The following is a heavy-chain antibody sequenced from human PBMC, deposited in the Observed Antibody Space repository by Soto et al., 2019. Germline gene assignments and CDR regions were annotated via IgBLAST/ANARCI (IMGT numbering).Heavy chain of an antibody. D-gene: IGHD4-17*01. CDR2: IYYSGST. J-gene: IGHJ4*02. CDR3: ARGCDYFDFDY. CDR1: GGSISSYY. V-gene: IGHV4-59*01. Sequence: QVQLQESGPGLVKPSETLSLTCTVSGGSISSYYWSWIRQPPGKGLEWIGYIYYSGSTNYNPYLKSRVTISVDTSKNQFSLKLSSVTAADTAVYYCARGCDYFDFDYWGQGTLGTVSS.